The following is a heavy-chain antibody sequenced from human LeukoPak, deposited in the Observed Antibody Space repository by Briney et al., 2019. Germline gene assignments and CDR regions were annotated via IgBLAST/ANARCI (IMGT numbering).Heavy chain of an antibody. D-gene: IGHD1-26*01. J-gene: IGHJ4*02. Sequence: ASVKVSYKVSGYTLTELSMHWVRQAPGQGLEWMGIINPSGGSTSYAQKFQGRVTMTRDMSTSTVYMELSSLRSEDTAVYYCARDSGSYLGYWGQGTLVTVSS. CDR2: INPSGGST. V-gene: IGHV1-46*01. CDR1: GYTLTELS. CDR3: ARDSGSYLGY.